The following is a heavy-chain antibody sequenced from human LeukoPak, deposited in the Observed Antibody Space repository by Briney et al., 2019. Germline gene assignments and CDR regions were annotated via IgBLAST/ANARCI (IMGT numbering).Heavy chain of an antibody. CDR1: GYTFTGYY. CDR3: VRDRTKYCSSTSCPLDY. CDR2: IYPNSGGT. J-gene: IGHJ4*02. D-gene: IGHD2-2*01. V-gene: IGHV1-2*02. Sequence: GASVKVSCKASGYTFTGYYMHWVRQAPGQGLEWMGWIYPNSGGTNYAQKFQGRVTMTRDTSISTAYMELSRLRSDDTAVYYCVRDRTKYCSSTSCPLDYWGQGTLVTVSS.